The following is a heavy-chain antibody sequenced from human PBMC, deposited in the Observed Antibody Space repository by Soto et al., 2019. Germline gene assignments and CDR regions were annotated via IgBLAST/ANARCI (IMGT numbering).Heavy chain of an antibody. D-gene: IGHD4-17*01. CDR2: ISGSSGSK. J-gene: IGHJ4*02. CDR1: GFIFNDYY. V-gene: IGHV3-11*06. Sequence: VGSLRLSCAASGFIFNDYYMSWIRQAPGKGLEWLSNISGSSGSKKYADAGKGRFTISRDNAKKSLYLEMHSLRAEDTAMYYCARYAAEVTTFFDQWGQGTLVTVSS. CDR3: ARYAAEVTTFFDQ.